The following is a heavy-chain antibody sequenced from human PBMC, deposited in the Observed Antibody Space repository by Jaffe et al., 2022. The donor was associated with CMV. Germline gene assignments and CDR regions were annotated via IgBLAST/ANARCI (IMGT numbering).Heavy chain of an antibody. J-gene: IGHJ2*01. CDR3: AGGNSYYDFWSGYSTPHWYFDL. CDR2: IYYSGST. Sequence: QVQLQESGPGLVKPSQTLSLTCTVSGGSISSGGYYWSWIRQHPGKGLEWIGYIYYSGSTYYNPSLKSRVTISVDTSKNQFSLKLSSVTAADTAVYYCAGGNSYYDFWSGYSTPHWYFDLWGRGTLVTVSS. D-gene: IGHD3-3*01. CDR1: GGSISSGGYY. V-gene: IGHV4-31*03.